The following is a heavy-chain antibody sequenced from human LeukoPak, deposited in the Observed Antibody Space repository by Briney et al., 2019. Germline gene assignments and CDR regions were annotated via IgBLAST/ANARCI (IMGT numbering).Heavy chain of an antibody. J-gene: IGHJ4*02. Sequence: VASVKVSCKASGYTFTGFYMHWVRRAPGQGLEWMGWINPHSGDTNYAQNFQGRVTVTRDTSISTAYMEMNRLTSNDTAFYYCARVDDHFTSSPFDSWGQGTLVTVSS. V-gene: IGHV1-2*02. CDR2: INPHSGDT. CDR3: ARVDDHFTSSPFDS. D-gene: IGHD2-2*01. CDR1: GYTFTGFY.